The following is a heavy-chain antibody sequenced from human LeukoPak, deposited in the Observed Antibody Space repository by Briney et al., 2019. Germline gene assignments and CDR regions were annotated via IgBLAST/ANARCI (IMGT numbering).Heavy chain of an antibody. CDR2: INPNSGGT. D-gene: IGHD3-16*02. CDR3: ARGFYVWGSYRSPPFDY. V-gene: IGHV1-2*02. CDR1: RYTFTGYY. J-gene: IGHJ4*02. Sequence: ASVKVSCKASRYTFTGYYMHWVRQAPGQGLEWMGWINPNSGGTNYAQKFQGRVTMTRDTSISTAYMELSRLRSDDTAVYYCARGFYVWGSYRSPPFDYWGQGTLVTASS.